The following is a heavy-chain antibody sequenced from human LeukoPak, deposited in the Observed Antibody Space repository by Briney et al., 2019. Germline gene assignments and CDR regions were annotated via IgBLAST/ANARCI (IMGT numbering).Heavy chain of an antibody. CDR3: TRLTGTTSPVDY. V-gene: IGHV3-74*01. CDR1: GFAFSNYW. J-gene: IGHJ4*02. Sequence: PGGSLRLSCAASGFAFSNYWMHWVRQAPGKGLVWVSLINSGGSGTDYADSVKGRFTFSRDNAQNTLYLQMNSLRAEDTAVYYCTRLTGTTSPVDYWGQGTLVTVSS. D-gene: IGHD1-20*01. CDR2: INSGGSGT.